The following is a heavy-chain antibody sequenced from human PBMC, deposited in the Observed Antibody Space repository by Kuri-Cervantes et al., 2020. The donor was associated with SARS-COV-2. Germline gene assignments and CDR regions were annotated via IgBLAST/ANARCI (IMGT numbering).Heavy chain of an antibody. V-gene: IGHV1-58*02. CDR1: GFTFTSSA. CDR2: IVVGSGNT. Sequence: SVKVSCKASGFTFTSSAMQWVRQARGQRLEWIGWIVVGSGNTNYAQKFQERVTITRDMSTSTAYMELSSLRSEDTAVYYCAREGSCSSTSCPSDYWGQGTLVTVSS. CDR3: AREGSCSSTSCPSDY. J-gene: IGHJ4*02. D-gene: IGHD2-2*01.